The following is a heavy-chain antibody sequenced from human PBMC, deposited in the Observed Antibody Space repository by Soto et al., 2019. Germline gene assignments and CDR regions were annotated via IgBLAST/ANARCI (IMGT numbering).Heavy chain of an antibody. CDR3: TLRQDTSRGPIY. CDR1: GFSLTTRGMT. V-gene: IGHV2-5*01. J-gene: IGHJ4*02. Sequence: SGPTLVNPTQTLTLTCTVSGFSLTTRGMTLGWIRQPPGKAPEWLALSTQYSPSLQSRLTFTEDTSKNQVVLTMTNMDPVDTATYYCTLRQDTSRGPIYWGQGIMVTVSS. CDR2: ST. D-gene: IGHD6-13*01.